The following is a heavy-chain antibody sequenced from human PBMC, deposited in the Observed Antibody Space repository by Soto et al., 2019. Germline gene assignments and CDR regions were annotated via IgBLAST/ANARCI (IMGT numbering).Heavy chain of an antibody. J-gene: IGHJ6*02. V-gene: IGHV1-18*01. CDR3: ARDGCSSTSGYNPGYYYGMNV. D-gene: IGHD2-2*02. CDR1: RDTFTSYG. CDR2: ISAYNGNT. Sequence: GSVKVSCKASRDTFTSYGISWVRQAPGQGLEWMGWISAYNGNTNYAQKLQGRVTMTTDTSTSTAYVELRSLRSDDTAVYYCARDGCSSTSGYNPGYYYGMNVWGQGTTVTVSS.